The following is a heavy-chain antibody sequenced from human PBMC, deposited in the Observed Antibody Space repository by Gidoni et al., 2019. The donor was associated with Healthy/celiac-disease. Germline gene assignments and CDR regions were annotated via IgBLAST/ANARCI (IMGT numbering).Heavy chain of an antibody. J-gene: IGHJ2*01. V-gene: IGHV3-13*01. CDR1: GFTFSSYD. CDR3: ARGRVGYFDL. CDR2: IGTAGDT. Sequence: EVQLVESGGGLVQPGGSLSLSCSASGFTFSSYDMHWVRQATGKGLEGVSAIGTAGDTYYPGSVKGRFTISRENAKNSLYLQMNSLRAGDTAVYYCARGRVGYFDLWGRGTLVTVSS.